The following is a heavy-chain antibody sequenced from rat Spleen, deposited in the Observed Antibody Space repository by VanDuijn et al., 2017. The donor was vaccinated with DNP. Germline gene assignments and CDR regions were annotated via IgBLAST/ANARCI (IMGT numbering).Heavy chain of an antibody. Sequence: EVQLVESGGGLVQPGRSMKLSCVASGFTFSHYYMAWVRQAPTTSLEWVASISNGGGNTYYRDSVKGRFTISRDNAKSTLYLQMDSLRSEDTATYYCTTTRVSSYFDYWGQGVMVSVSS. J-gene: IGHJ2*01. V-gene: IGHV5-25*01. CDR3: TTTRVSSYFDY. CDR1: GFTFSHYY. CDR2: ISNGGGNT. D-gene: IGHD1-4*01.